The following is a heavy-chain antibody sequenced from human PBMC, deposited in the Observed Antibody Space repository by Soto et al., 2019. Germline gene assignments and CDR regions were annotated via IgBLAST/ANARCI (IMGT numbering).Heavy chain of an antibody. Sequence: QVQLVQSGAEVKKPGASVKVSCKASGYVFTIYGISWVRQAPGQGLEWMGWMNTYNVGTNYAPTVQGRVTMNTDTSTSTAYMELRSLRSDDTAVYYCARDHGAARGFDTWGQGTLVTVSS. CDR2: MNTYNVGT. D-gene: IGHD3-10*01. CDR3: ARDHGAARGFDT. CDR1: GYVFTIYG. V-gene: IGHV1-18*01. J-gene: IGHJ5*02.